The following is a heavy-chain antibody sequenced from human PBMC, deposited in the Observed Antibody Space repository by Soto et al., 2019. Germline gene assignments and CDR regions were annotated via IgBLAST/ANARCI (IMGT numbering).Heavy chain of an antibody. CDR2: ISYDGSNK. J-gene: IGHJ4*02. CDR3: AGGYSYGQYFDY. D-gene: IGHD5-18*01. CDR1: GFTFSSYG. Sequence: HPGGSMRLSCAASGFTFSSYGMHWVRQAPGKGLEWVAVISYDGSNKYYADSVKGRFTISRDNSKNTLYLQMNSLRAEDTAVYYCAGGYSYGQYFDYWGQGTLVTVSS. V-gene: IGHV3-30*03.